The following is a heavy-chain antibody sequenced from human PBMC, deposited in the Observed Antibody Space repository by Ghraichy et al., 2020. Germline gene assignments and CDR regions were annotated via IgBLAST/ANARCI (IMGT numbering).Heavy chain of an antibody. CDR3: AREISSGSYPEADAFDI. CDR1: GYTFTSYY. D-gene: IGHD1-26*01. V-gene: IGHV1-46*01. J-gene: IGHJ3*02. Sequence: ASVKVSCKASGYTFTSYYMHWVRQAPGQGLEWMGIINPSGGSTSYAQKFQGRVTMTRDTSTSTVYMELSSLRSEDTAVYYCAREISSGSYPEADAFDIWGQGTMVTVSS. CDR2: INPSGGST.